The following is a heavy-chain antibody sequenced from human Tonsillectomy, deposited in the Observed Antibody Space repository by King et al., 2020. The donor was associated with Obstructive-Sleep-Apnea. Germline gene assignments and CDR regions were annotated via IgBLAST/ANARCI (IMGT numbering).Heavy chain of an antibody. CDR3: AKDFKGPTAGLSYYYGMDV. D-gene: IGHD6-25*01. J-gene: IGHJ6*02. Sequence: VQLVESGGGVVQPGGFLRLSCAASGFTFSSYGMHWVRQAPGKGLEWVAFIRYDGNNKYYADSVKGRCTISRDNSKNTLYVQMHSLRAEETAVYYCAKDFKGPTAGLSYYYGMDVWGQGTTVTVSS. CDR1: GFTFSSYG. CDR2: IRYDGNNK. V-gene: IGHV3-30*02.